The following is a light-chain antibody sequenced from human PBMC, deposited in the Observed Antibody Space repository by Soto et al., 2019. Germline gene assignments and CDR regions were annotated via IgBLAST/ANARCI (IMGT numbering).Light chain of an antibody. CDR1: QGINNY. CDR2: AAS. CDR3: QQFNSYPHA. V-gene: IGKV1-9*01. Sequence: IQLTQSPSSLSASVGDTVTITCKASQGINNYLASYQQIPGEAPKLLIYAASTLQSGVPSRFSGSGSGTDVTLTTSNLQPEDFATYYCQQFNSYPHAFGGGTKVDSK. J-gene: IGKJ4*01.